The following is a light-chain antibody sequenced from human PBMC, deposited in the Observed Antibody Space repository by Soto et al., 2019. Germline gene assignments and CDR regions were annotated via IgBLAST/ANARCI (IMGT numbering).Light chain of an antibody. CDR2: EVS. CDR3: SSYTSSSTIV. Sequence: QSVLTQPASVSGSPGQSITISCTGTSSDVGGYNYVSWYQQHPGKAPKLMIYEVSNRPSGVSNRFSGSKSGNTASLTISGLQAEDVADYYCSSYTSSSTIVFGTGTKVTVL. J-gene: IGLJ1*01. CDR1: SSDVGGYNY. V-gene: IGLV2-14*01.